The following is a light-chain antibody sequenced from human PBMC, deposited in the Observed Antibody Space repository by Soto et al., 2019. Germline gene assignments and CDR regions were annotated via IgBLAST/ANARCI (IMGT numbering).Light chain of an antibody. J-gene: IGKJ4*01. CDR2: EES. CDR1: QTIYTY. Sequence: DIQMTQSPSSLSASVGDRVTITCRASQTIYTYLHWYQHKPGNPPRLLIYEESTLHSGVPSRFSGRKVGTQFILTIDSLQPEDFATYYCQQVKSYPRTFGGGTKVDIK. CDR3: QQVKSYPRT. V-gene: IGKV1-9*01.